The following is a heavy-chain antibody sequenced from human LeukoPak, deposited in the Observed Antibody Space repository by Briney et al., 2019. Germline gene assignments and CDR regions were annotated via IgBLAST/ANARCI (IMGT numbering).Heavy chain of an antibody. CDR1: GFTFNSYA. CDR3: AKDSYSKGDF. Sequence: GGSLRLSCAASGFTFNSYAMNWVRQAPGKGLEWVSTISGSSGSTYYADSVKGRFTISRDSSKNTLYLQMNSLRAEDTAVYYCAKDSYSKGDFWGQGLLATVSS. J-gene: IGHJ4*02. V-gene: IGHV3-23*01. CDR2: ISGSSGST. D-gene: IGHD6-13*01.